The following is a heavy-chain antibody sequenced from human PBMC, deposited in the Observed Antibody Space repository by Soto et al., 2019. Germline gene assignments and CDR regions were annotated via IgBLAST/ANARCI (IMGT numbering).Heavy chain of an antibody. CDR2: TYYRSKWYN. CDR1: GGDVSRDSAD. J-gene: IGHJ4*01. CDR3: AGAVCFRGMEN. Sequence: SHRLSLTCVIFGGDVSRDSADWDWIRQSASSGLEWLGRTYYRSKWYNDYAVSVQSRITINPDTSKNQFSLQLDSVTPEDTAVYESAGAVCFRGMENWGPGTSVTTSS. D-gene: IGHD1-1*01. V-gene: IGHV6-1*01.